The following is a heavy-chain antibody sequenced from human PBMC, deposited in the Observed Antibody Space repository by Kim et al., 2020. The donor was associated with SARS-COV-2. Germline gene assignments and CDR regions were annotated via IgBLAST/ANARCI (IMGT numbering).Heavy chain of an antibody. CDR2: IWYDGSNK. J-gene: IGHJ4*02. CDR1: GFTFSSYG. CDR3: ARPRGAKGSQYYFDY. Sequence: GGSLRLSCAASGFTFSSYGMHWVRQAPGKGLEWVAVIWYDGSNKYYADSVKGRFTISRDNSKNTLYLQMNSLRAEDTAVYYCARPRGAKGSQYYFDYWGQGTLVTVSS. V-gene: IGHV3-33*08.